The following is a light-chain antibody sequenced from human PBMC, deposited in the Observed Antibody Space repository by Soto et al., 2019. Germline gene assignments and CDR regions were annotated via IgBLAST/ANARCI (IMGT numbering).Light chain of an antibody. V-gene: IGLV1-40*01. CDR1: SSNVGAGYD. CDR3: QSYDSSLSGYV. Sequence: QSVLTQPPSVSGAPGQRVTISCTGSSSNVGAGYDVHWYQQLPGTAPKLLIYGNNNRPSGVPDRFSGSKSGTSASLAITGLQAEDEADYYCQSYDSSLSGYVFGTGTMVTVL. J-gene: IGLJ1*01. CDR2: GNN.